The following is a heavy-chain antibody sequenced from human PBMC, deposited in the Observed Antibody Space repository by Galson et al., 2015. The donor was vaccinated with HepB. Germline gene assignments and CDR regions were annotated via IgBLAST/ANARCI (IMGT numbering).Heavy chain of an antibody. CDR3: ARGYGYYGY. D-gene: IGHD3-3*01. CDR1: GGSISSYY. Sequence: SETLSLTCTVSGGSISSYYWSWIRQPPGKGLEWIGEINHSGSTNYNPSLKSRVTISVDTSKNQFSLKLSSVTAADTAVYYCARGYGYYGYWGQGTLVTVSS. J-gene: IGHJ4*02. V-gene: IGHV4-34*01. CDR2: INHSGST.